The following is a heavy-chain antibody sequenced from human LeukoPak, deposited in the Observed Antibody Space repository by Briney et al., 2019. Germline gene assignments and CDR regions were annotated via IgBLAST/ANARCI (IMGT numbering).Heavy chain of an antibody. J-gene: IGHJ4*02. CDR1: GGSISSSSYY. D-gene: IGHD4-17*01. Sequence: PSETLSLTCTVSGGSISSSSYYWGWIRQPPGKGLEWIGSIYYSGSTYYNPSLKSRVTISLDTSKNQFSLKVSSVIAADTAVYYCARDSGGLYGDYYFDYWGQGTLVTVSS. V-gene: IGHV4-39*07. CDR2: IYYSGST. CDR3: ARDSGGLYGDYYFDY.